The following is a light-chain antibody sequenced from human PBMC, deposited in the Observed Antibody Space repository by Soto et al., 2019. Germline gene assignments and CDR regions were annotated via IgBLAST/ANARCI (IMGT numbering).Light chain of an antibody. CDR2: EDV. Sequence: NFMLIQLHSVSESPGKTVTISCTRSSGSIASNYVQWYQQRPGSAPTTVVYEDVQRPSGDPDRFSGSIDRSSNSASLTISGLKTEDEADYYCQSYEDTIQVFGGGTKLTVL. J-gene: IGLJ3*02. CDR3: QSYEDTIQV. CDR1: SGSIASNY. V-gene: IGLV6-57*04.